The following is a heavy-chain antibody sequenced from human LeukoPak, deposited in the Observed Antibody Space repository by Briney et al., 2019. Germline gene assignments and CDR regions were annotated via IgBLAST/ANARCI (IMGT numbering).Heavy chain of an antibody. V-gene: IGHV1-69*05. D-gene: IGHD4-11*01. CDR3: AREPLYRNEVGDY. CDR2: IIPIFGTA. J-gene: IGHJ4*02. Sequence: EASVKVSCKASGGTFSSYAISRVRQAPGQGLEWMGGIIPIFGTANYAQKFQGRVTITTDESTSTAYMELSSLRSEDTAVYYCAREPLYRNEVGDYWGQGTLVTVSS. CDR1: GGTFSSYA.